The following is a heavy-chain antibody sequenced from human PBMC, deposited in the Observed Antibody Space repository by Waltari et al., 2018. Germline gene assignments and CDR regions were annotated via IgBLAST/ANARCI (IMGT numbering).Heavy chain of an antibody. CDR1: GGTFSSDA. CDR3: ASIHYYDSSGYFHYAFDI. D-gene: IGHD3-22*01. Sequence: QVQLVQSGAEVKKPGSSVKVSCKASGGTFSSDALSWVRQAPGQGLEWMGGIIPIFGTANYAQKFQGRVTITADESTSTAYMELSSLRSEDTAVYYCASIHYYDSSGYFHYAFDIWGQGTMVTVSS. CDR2: IIPIFGTA. J-gene: IGHJ3*02. V-gene: IGHV1-69*01.